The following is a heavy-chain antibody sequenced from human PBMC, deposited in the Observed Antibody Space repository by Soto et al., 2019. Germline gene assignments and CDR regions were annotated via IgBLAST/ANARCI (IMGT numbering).Heavy chain of an antibody. Sequence: EVQLVQSGAEVKKPGESLKISCKGSGYSFTSHWISWVRQMPGKGLELMGIIYPADSDTRYSPSFQGQVTISADKSISTAYLQWSSLKASDTAMYYCAGHETERTTGYYLHWGQGTLVTVSS. V-gene: IGHV5-51*01. J-gene: IGHJ4*02. CDR1: GYSFTSHW. CDR3: AGHETERTTGYYLH. D-gene: IGHD3-9*01. CDR2: IYPADSDT.